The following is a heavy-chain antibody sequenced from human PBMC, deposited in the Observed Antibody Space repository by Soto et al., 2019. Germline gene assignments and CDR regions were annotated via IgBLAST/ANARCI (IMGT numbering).Heavy chain of an antibody. D-gene: IGHD3-3*01. CDR3: ARGYRGVVPYYYYYMDV. J-gene: IGHJ6*03. Sequence: ASVKVSCKASGYTFTSYDINWVRQATGQGLEWMGWMNPNSGNTGYAQKFQGRVTMTRNTSISTAYMELSSLRSEDTAVYYCARGYRGVVPYYYYYMDVWGKGTTVTVSS. CDR1: GYTFTSYD. V-gene: IGHV1-8*01. CDR2: MNPNSGNT.